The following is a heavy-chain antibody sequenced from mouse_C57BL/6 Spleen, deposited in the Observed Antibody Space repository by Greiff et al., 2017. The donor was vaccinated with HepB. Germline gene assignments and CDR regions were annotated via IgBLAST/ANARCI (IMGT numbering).Heavy chain of an antibody. J-gene: IGHJ4*01. V-gene: IGHV1-9*01. CDR2: ILPGSGST. CDR3: ARWGITTVVATDYAMDY. D-gene: IGHD1-1*01. Sequence: QVQLKESGAELMKPGASVKLSCKATGYTFTGYWIEWVKQRPGHGLEWIGEILPGSGSTNYNEKFKGKATFTADTSSNTAYMQLSSLTTEDSAIYYCARWGITTVVATDYAMDYWGQGTSVTVSS. CDR1: GYTFTGYW.